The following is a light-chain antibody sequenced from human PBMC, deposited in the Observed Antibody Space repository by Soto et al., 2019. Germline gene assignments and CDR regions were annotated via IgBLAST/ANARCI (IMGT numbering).Light chain of an antibody. CDR1: SSDVGGYKY. V-gene: IGLV2-14*01. CDR2: EVS. Sequence: QSALTQPASVSGSPGQSITISCTGTSSDVGGYKYVSWYQQHPGKAPKLMIYEVSNRPSGVSSRFSGSKSGNTSALTISGLQAEDEAEYYCNSYTSSSTHVFASGTKVTV. CDR3: NSYTSSSTHV. J-gene: IGLJ1*01.